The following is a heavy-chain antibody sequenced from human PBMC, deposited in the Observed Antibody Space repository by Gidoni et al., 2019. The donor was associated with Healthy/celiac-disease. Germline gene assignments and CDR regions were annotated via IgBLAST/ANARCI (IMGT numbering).Heavy chain of an antibody. V-gene: IGHV3-9*02. D-gene: IGHD4-17*01. CDR2: ISWNSGSI. Sequence: EVQLVESGGGLVQPGRSLRLSCAASGFTSDDYAMHWVRQAPGKGLEWVSGISWNSGSIGYADSVKGRFTISRDNAKNSLYLQMNRLRAEDTALYYCAKEVTTNYYGMDVWGQGTTVTVSS. J-gene: IGHJ6*02. CDR3: AKEVTTNYYGMDV. CDR1: GFTSDDYA.